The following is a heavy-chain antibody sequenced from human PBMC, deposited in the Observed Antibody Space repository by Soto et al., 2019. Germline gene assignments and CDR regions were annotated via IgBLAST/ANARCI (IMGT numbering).Heavy chain of an antibody. CDR3: ARDLESVYSNYYYYMYV. J-gene: IGHJ6*03. V-gene: IGHV6-1*01. D-gene: IGHD5-12*01. Sequence: PSQTLSLTCAISGDSVSSNTAAWHWIRQSPSRGLEWLGRTYFRSRWYNDYAVSVKSRITINADTSKNQFSLHLNSVSPEDTAVYYCARDLESVYSNYYYYMYVWGKGTTVTVS. CDR1: GDSVSSNTAA. CDR2: TYFRSRWYN.